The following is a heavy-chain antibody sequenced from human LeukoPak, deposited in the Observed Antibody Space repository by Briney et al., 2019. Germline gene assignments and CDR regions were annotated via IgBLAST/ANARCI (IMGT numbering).Heavy chain of an antibody. Sequence: GGSLRLSCAASEFIVNTNYMSWLRQAPGKGLEWVSVIYIGGNTFYADSVKGRFSISRDNFKNTLYLQMSSLRPEDTALYYCARDRAGAQSWVALDPWGQGTLVTVSS. V-gene: IGHV3-66*01. J-gene: IGHJ5*02. CDR2: IYIGGNT. CDR1: EFIVNTNY. CDR3: ARDRAGAQSWVALDP. D-gene: IGHD3-10*01.